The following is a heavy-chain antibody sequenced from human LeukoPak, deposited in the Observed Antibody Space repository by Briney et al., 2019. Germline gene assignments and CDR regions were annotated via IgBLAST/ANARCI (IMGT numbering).Heavy chain of an antibody. Sequence: GGSLRLSCAVSGFTINNNYMSWVRQAPGKGLEWVALIYSGGGTNYADSVEGRFTISRHTSNNTLFLEMHSLRPEDTAVYYCARSFSGGWYYFDSWGQGTLVTVSS. V-gene: IGHV3-53*04. CDR1: GFTINNNY. CDR2: IYSGGGT. J-gene: IGHJ4*02. CDR3: ARSFSGGWYYFDS. D-gene: IGHD6-19*01.